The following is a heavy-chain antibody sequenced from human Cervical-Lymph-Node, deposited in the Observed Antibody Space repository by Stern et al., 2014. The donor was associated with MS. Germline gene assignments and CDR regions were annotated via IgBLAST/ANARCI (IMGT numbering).Heavy chain of an antibody. J-gene: IGHJ4*02. Sequence: EVQLVESGAEVKKPGASLRISCKGSGYSFSHFWVGWVRQMPGRGLEWMGIIYPGDSDTRYRPSFQGQGTISAGTSIRTAYLQWSSLKASDTAIYYCAILRGDTGLHYWGQGTLVTVSS. CDR1: GYSFSHFW. V-gene: IGHV5-51*03. CDR2: IYPGDSDT. CDR3: AILRGDTGLHY. D-gene: IGHD3-16*01.